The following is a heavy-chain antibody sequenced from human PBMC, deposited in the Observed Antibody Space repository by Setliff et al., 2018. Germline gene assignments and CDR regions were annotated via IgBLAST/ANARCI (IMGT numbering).Heavy chain of an antibody. Sequence: ASVKVSCKASGYTFTTYGISWVRQAPGQGLEWMGYINTNNGATYYAHKVQGRLTMTTDTSTSTAYMELRSLRSDDTAVYYCARDADYHDSAENPIVDYWGQGTLVTVSS. CDR1: GYTFTTYG. V-gene: IGHV1-18*01. CDR3: ARDADYHDSAENPIVDY. J-gene: IGHJ4*02. CDR2: INTNNGAT. D-gene: IGHD3-22*01.